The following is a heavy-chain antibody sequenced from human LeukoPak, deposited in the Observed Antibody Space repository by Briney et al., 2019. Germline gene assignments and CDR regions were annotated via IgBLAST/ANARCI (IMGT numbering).Heavy chain of an antibody. CDR1: GGSISSSSYY. CDR3: ARQKGYYYDSSSYSHFDY. Sequence: PSETLSLTCTVSGGSISSSSYYWGWIRQPPGKGLEWIGSIYYRWSTYYNPSLKSRVTISVDTSKNQFSLKLSSVTAADTAVYYCARQKGYYYDSSSYSHFDYWGQGTLVTVSS. V-gene: IGHV4-39*01. J-gene: IGHJ4*02. CDR2: IYYRWST. D-gene: IGHD3-22*01.